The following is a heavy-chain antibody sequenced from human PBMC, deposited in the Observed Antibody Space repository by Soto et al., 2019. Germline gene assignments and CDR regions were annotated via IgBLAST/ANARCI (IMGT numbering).Heavy chain of an antibody. CDR2: IDHSGRT. D-gene: IGHD1-26*01. CDR1: GGSLSSNY. V-gene: IGHV4-34*01. CDR3: ARAPIQGQQVEGQPPTSQTLDY. Sequence: SETLSLTCTVSGGSLSSNYWGCIRHPPGKGLEVTDEIDHSGRTHYNPSLKSRITMSVDTSKNQFSLRLTSVTAADTSVYYCARAPIQGQQVEGQPPTSQTLDYWGQGLLVTVSS. J-gene: IGHJ4*02.